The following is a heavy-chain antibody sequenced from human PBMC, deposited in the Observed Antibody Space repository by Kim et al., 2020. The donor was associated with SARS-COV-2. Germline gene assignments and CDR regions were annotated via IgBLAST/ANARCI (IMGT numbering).Heavy chain of an antibody. V-gene: IGHV4-34*01. J-gene: IGHJ6*02. Sequence: PSLKSRVTISVDTSKNQFSLKLSSVTAADTAVYYCARPTPPYGSGSYSVWGRGTTVTVSS. D-gene: IGHD3-10*01. CDR3: ARPTPPYGSGSYSV.